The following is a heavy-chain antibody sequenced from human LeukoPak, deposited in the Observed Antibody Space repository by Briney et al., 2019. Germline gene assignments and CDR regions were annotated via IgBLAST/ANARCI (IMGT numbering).Heavy chain of an antibody. V-gene: IGHV3-48*02. CDR3: ARDSDEWELHH. CDR1: GFTFSSYC. CDR2: ISSSTR. J-gene: IGHJ5*02. Sequence: PGGSLRLSCAASGFTFSSYCMNWVRQAPREGLEWISYISSSTRYYADSVKGRFTISRDNAKNSLYLQMNSLRDEDTAVYYCARDSDEWELHHWGQGTLVTVSS. D-gene: IGHD1-26*01.